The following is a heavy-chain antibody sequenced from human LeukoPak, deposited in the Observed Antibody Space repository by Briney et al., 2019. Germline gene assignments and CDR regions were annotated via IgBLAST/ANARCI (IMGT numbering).Heavy chain of an antibody. J-gene: IGHJ4*02. CDR3: AGDPPRAAWVFDY. CDR1: GFTFSNYA. V-gene: IGHV3-23*01. Sequence: GGSLRLSCAASGFTFSNYAMSWVRQAPGKALEWVSAITSGGGTTYYAGSVKGRFTISRDNSKNTLYLQMNSLRAEDTAVYYCAGDPPRAAWVFDYWGQGTLVSVSS. CDR2: ITSGGGTT. D-gene: IGHD6-25*01.